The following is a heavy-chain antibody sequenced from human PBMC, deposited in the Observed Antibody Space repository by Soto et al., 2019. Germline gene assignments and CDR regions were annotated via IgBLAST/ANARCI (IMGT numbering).Heavy chain of an antibody. CDR3: ATVIRYGYGYSRFGTFFDY. J-gene: IGHJ4*02. V-gene: IGHV1-18*01. Sequence: ASVKVSCKASGYTFTSYGISWVRQAPGQGLEWMGWISAYNGNTNYAQKLQGRVTMTTDTSTSTAYMELRSLRSDDTAVYYCATVIRYGYGYSRFGTFFDYWGQGTLVTVSS. CDR2: ISAYNGNT. CDR1: GYTFTSYG. D-gene: IGHD5-18*01.